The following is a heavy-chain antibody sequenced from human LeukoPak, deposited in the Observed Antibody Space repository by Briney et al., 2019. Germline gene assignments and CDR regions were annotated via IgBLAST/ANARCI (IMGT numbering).Heavy chain of an antibody. J-gene: IGHJ4*02. CDR2: ISYDGSNE. D-gene: IGHD6-19*01. V-gene: IGHV3-30*04. Sequence: GGSLRLSCAASGFTFSSYAMHWVRQAPGKGLEWVAVISYDGSNEYYTDSVKGRFTISRDNSKNTLYLQMNSLRPEDTAVYYCARDPWVYYSGWQPSEFDYWGQGTLVTVSS. CDR1: GFTFSSYA. CDR3: ARDPWVYYSGWQPSEFDY.